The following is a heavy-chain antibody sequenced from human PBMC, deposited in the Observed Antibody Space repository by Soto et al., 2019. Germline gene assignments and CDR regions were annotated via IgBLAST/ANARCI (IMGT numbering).Heavy chain of an antibody. CDR3: ARDQLSSGLYVWFDP. CDR1: GGSIRTYY. D-gene: IGHD6-25*01. CDR2: IYYDGST. Sequence: SETLSLTCTVAGGSIRTYYWSRIRQPPGKGLEWIGYIYYDGSTSYNPSLRSRVTISVDTSKNQFSLILSSVTSADTAVYYCARDQLSSGLYVWFDPWGQGTLVTSPQ. V-gene: IGHV4-59*01. J-gene: IGHJ5*02.